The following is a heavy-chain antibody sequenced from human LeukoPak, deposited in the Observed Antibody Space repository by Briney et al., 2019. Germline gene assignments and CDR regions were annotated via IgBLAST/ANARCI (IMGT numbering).Heavy chain of an antibody. CDR3: VRGGEIGFDS. J-gene: IGHJ5*01. Sequence: GGSLRLSCAASGFTFSRYDMHWVRQATGKGLEWISSIGTVGDTYCIGSVKGRSTISRENAKNSLYLQMNSLRAGDTAVYYCVRGGEIGFDSWGQGTLVTVSS. V-gene: IGHV3-13*04. CDR2: IGTVGDT. CDR1: GFTFSRYD. D-gene: IGHD3-16*01.